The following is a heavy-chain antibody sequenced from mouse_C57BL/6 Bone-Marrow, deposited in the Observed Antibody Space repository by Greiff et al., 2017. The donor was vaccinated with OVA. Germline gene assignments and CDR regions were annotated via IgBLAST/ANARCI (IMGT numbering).Heavy chain of an antibody. V-gene: IGHV1-63*01. D-gene: IGHD1-1*01. CDR3: GGRYYGSSSYYAMDY. Sequence: VQLQQSGAELVRPGTSVKMSCKASGYTFTNYWIGWAKQRPGHGLEWIGDIYPGGGYTNYNEKFKGKAPLTADKSSSTAYMQFSSLTSEDSAIYYCGGRYYGSSSYYAMDYWGKGTSVTVAS. J-gene: IGHJ4*01. CDR2: IYPGGGYT. CDR1: GYTFTNYW.